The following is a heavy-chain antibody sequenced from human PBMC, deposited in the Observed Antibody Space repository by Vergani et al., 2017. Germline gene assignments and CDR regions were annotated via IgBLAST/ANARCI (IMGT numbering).Heavy chain of an antibody. Sequence: QVQLVQSGAEVKKPGASVKVSCKVSGYTLTELSMHWVRQAPGKGLEWMGGFDPEDGETIYAQKFQGRVTMTRDTSISTAYMELSRLRSDDTAVYYCALAVAGTENWFDPWGQGTLVTVSS. CDR1: GYTLTELS. J-gene: IGHJ5*02. CDR3: ALAVAGTENWFDP. D-gene: IGHD6-19*01. CDR2: FDPEDGET. V-gene: IGHV1-24*01.